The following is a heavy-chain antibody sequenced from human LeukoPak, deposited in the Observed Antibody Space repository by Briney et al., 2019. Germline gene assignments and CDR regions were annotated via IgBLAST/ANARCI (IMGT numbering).Heavy chain of an antibody. CDR3: ARENIVVVPAARGYSDY. V-gene: IGHV1-69*13. Sequence: SVKVSCKASGYTFTSYGISWVRQAPGQGLEWMGGIIPIFGTANYAQKFQGRVTITADESTSTAYMELSSLRSEDTAVYYCARENIVVVPAARGYSDYWGQGTLVTVSS. CDR1: GYTFTSYG. J-gene: IGHJ4*02. CDR2: IIPIFGTA. D-gene: IGHD2-2*01.